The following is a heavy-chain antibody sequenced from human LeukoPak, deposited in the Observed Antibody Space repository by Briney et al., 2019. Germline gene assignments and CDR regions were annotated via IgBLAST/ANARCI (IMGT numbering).Heavy chain of an antibody. CDR3: ARRVGFYGSGSLSYFDP. CDR2: IFRTGST. V-gene: IGHV4-39*02. J-gene: IGHJ5*01. Sequence: PSETLSLTCTVSGGSIGSSSYYWGWIRQPPGKGLEWIGSIFRTGSTYYTASLKSRVSISVDTSKNHFVLNLTSVTAADTAVYFCARRVGFYGSGSLSYFDPWGQGILVSVSS. CDR1: GGSIGSSSYY. D-gene: IGHD3-10*01.